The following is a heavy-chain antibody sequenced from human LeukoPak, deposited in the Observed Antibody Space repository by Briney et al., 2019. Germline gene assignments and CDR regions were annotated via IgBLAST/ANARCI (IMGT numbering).Heavy chain of an antibody. CDR3: ARGARTTVTTPFGY. CDR1: GYTFTSYG. CDR2: ISAYNGNT. Sequence: GASVKVSCKASGYTFTSYGISWVRQAPGQGLEWMGWISAYNGNTNYAQKLQGRVTMTTDTSTSTAYMELRSLRSDDTAVYYCARGARTTVTTPFGYWGQGTLVTVSS. V-gene: IGHV1-18*01. J-gene: IGHJ4*02. D-gene: IGHD4-17*01.